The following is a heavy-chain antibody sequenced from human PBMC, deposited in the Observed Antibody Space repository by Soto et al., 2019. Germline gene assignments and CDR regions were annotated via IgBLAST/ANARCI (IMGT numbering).Heavy chain of an antibody. V-gene: IGHV3-23*01. D-gene: IGHD4-17*01. CDR3: AKDPNGDYVGAFGS. CDR2: IPGSGAGT. J-gene: IGHJ4*02. Sequence: EVQLLESGGGLVQPGGSLRLSCAASGFTFSSYGMTWVRQAPGKGLEYVSSIPGSGAGTFYADSVKGRFTICRDNSKNTLYLQLSRLRAEDTAIYFCAKDPNGDYVGAFGSWGQGSLFTVSS. CDR1: GFTFSSYG.